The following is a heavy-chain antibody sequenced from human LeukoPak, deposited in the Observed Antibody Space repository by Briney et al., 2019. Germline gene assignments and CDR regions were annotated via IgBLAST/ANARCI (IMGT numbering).Heavy chain of an antibody. J-gene: IGHJ4*02. CDR1: GFTLSSYG. CDR2: IRYDGSNK. CDR3: AKEQGVTYYDYVWGSYRALDY. Sequence: GGSLRLSCAASGFTLSSYGMHWVRQAPGKGLEWVAFIRYDGSNKYYADSVKGRFTISRDNSKNTLYLQMNSLRAEDTAVYYCAKEQGVTYYDYVWGSYRALDYWGQGTLVTVSS. D-gene: IGHD3-16*02. V-gene: IGHV3-30*02.